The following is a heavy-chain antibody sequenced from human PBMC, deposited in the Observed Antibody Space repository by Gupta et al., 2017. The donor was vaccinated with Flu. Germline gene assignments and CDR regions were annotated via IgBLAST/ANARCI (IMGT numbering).Heavy chain of an antibody. CDR1: GFPFGIQS. Sequence: VQVLESGGGSVQPGGSLRLSCVASGFPFGIQSMAWGRQRPGKGLEWVSVISGSGGNTYYTDSVKGRFTISRDNSKNTLHLQMNSLRAEDTAVYYCAKGAGGYYIVAYDYWGQGTLVTVSS. CDR2: ISGSGGNT. J-gene: IGHJ4*02. V-gene: IGHV3-23*01. D-gene: IGHD3-3*01. CDR3: AKGAGGYYIVAYDY.